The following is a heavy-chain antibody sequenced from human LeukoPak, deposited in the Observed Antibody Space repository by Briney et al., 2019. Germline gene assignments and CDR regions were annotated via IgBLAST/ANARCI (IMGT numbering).Heavy chain of an antibody. CDR2: INSDGSST. Sequence: GGSLRLSCAASGFTFSSYWMHWVRQAPGKGPVWVSRINSDGSSTSYADSVKGRFTISRDNAKNTLYLQMNSLRAEDTAVYYCARVAAVAGGDYWGQGTLVTVSS. V-gene: IGHV3-74*01. J-gene: IGHJ4*02. CDR1: GFTFSSYW. D-gene: IGHD6-19*01. CDR3: ARVAAVAGGDY.